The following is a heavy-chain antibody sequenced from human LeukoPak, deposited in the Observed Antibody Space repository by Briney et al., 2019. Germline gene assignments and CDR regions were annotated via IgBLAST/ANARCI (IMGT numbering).Heavy chain of an antibody. CDR3: ARSDILTGYYSSALVD. J-gene: IGHJ4*02. CDR2: IYTSGST. Sequence: PSETLSLTCTVSGGSISSGSYYWSWIRQPAGKGLEWIGRIYTSGSTNYNPSLKSRVTISVDTSKNQFSPKLSSVTAADTAVYYCARSDILTGYYSSALVDWGQGTLVTVSS. D-gene: IGHD3-9*01. CDR1: GGSISSGSYY. V-gene: IGHV4-61*02.